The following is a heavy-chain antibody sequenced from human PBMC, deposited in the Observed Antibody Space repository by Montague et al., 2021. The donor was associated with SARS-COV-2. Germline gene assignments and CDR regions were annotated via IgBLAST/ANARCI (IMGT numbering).Heavy chain of an antibody. J-gene: IGHJ4*02. CDR2: IHYSGSS. V-gene: IGHV4-59*01. CDR1: GGSIGSYY. CDR3: ARSLDPSGTYDLPY. D-gene: IGHD3-10*01. Sequence: SETLSLTCSVSGGSIGSYYWSWLRQPPAKGLEWIGHIHYSGSSTYSPSFKSRVTISIDTPKNQFSLKLSSATAADTAVDYCARSLDPSGTYDLPYWGQGTLVTVSS.